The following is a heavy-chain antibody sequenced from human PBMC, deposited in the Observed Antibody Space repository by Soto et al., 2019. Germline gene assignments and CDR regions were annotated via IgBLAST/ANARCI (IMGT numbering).Heavy chain of an antibody. CDR1: GFTLDDYA. Sequence: EVQLVESGGGLVQPGRSLRLSCAASGFTLDDYAMHWVRQAPGKGLEWVSGISWNSGSIGYADSVKGRFTISRDNAKNSLYLQMNSLRAEDTALYYCSKPMGDPAAQWELLEGGAFDIWGQGTMVTVSS. J-gene: IGHJ3*02. D-gene: IGHD1-26*01. V-gene: IGHV3-9*01. CDR3: SKPMGDPAAQWELLEGGAFDI. CDR2: ISWNSGSI.